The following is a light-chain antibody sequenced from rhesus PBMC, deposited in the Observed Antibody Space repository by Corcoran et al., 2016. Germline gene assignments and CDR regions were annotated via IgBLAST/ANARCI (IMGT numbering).Light chain of an antibody. CDR3: QQSNSNPT. Sequence: DIQMTQSPSSLSASVGDTVTITCRASQGISIWLAWFQPKPGKAPKLLIYTAASLQRGVPTRFSGSGSGTDFTLTISSLQSEDFATYYCQQSNSNPTFGGGTKVELK. V-gene: IGKV1-22*01. CDR2: TAA. J-gene: IGKJ4*01. CDR1: QGISIW.